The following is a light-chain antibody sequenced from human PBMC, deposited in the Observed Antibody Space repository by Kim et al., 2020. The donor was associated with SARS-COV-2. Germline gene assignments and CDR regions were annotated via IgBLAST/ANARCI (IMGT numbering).Light chain of an antibody. Sequence: QLVVTQSPSVSASLGASVKLTCTLSSGHSSYAIAWHQQQPEKGPRYLMKVKSDGSHNKGDGIPDRFSGSSSGGERYLTISSLQSEDEADYYCQTWGTGIHVFGGGTQLTVL. J-gene: IGLJ2*01. CDR1: SGHSSYA. CDR3: QTWGTGIHV. CDR2: VKSDGSH. V-gene: IGLV4-69*01.